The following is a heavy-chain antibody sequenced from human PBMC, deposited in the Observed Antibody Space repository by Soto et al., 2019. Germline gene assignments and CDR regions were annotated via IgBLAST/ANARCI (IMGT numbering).Heavy chain of an antibody. CDR2: INAGNGNT. J-gene: IGHJ6*02. CDR1: GYTFTSYA. CDR3: ASSRITMVPYGMDV. V-gene: IGHV1-3*01. Sequence: ASVKVSCKASGYTFTSYAMHWVRQTPGQRLEWMGWINAGNGNTKYSQKFQGRVTITRDTSASTAYMELSSLRSEDTAVYYCASSRITMVPYGMDVWGQGTTVTVSS. D-gene: IGHD3-10*01.